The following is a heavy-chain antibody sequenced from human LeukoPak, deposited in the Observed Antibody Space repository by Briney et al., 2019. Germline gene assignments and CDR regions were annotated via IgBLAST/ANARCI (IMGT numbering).Heavy chain of an antibody. CDR2: IYYSGNT. V-gene: IGHV4-59*01. CDR3: ARLTTRPGGIRPLIMDF. J-gene: IGHJ4*02. D-gene: IGHD3-10*01. CDR1: GGSISSYY. Sequence: KPSETLSLTCTVSGGSISSYYWTWIRQPPGKGLEWIGYIYYSGNTNYNPSLESRATISLDTSRNQFSLKLTSMTAADTAVYYCARLTTRPGGIRPLIMDFWGQGTLVTVSS.